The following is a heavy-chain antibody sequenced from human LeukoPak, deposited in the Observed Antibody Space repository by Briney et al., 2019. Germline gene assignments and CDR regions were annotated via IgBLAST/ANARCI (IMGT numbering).Heavy chain of an antibody. CDR1: GFTFSDYY. D-gene: IGHD3-10*01. Sequence: GGSLRLSCAASGFTFSDYYMSWIRQAPGKGLERVSYISSSSSYTNYADSVKGRFTISRDNAKNSLYLQMNSLRAEDTAVYYCARDGGDPDAFDIWGQGTMVTVSS. V-gene: IGHV3-11*06. J-gene: IGHJ3*02. CDR3: ARDGGDPDAFDI. CDR2: ISSSSSYT.